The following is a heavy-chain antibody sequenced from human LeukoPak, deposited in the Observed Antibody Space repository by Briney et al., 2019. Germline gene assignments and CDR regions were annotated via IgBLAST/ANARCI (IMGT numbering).Heavy chain of an antibody. Sequence: PGGSLRLSCAASGFTFSSYVMSWVRQAPGKGLEWVSAISGSGGSTYYADSVKGRFTISRDNSKNTLYLQMNSLRAEDTAVYYCAKTGSSGWYYFDYWGQGTLVTVSS. J-gene: IGHJ4*02. D-gene: IGHD6-19*01. CDR1: GFTFSSYV. V-gene: IGHV3-23*01. CDR3: AKTGSSGWYYFDY. CDR2: ISGSGGST.